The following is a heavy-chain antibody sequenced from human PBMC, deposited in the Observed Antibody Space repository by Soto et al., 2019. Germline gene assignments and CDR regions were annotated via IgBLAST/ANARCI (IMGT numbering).Heavy chain of an antibody. CDR2: INYSGST. D-gene: IGHD3-10*01. J-gene: IGHJ6*02. V-gene: IGHV4-34*01. Sequence: QVQLQQWGAGLLKPSETLSLTCAVYGGSFSGYYWSWIRQPPGKGLEWIGEINYSGSTKYNPSLKSRVTISVDMSKNQFSLKLSSVTAADTAVDYCAHRGAFLWFWETNYAMDVWGQGTTVTVSS. CDR3: AHRGAFLWFWETNYAMDV. CDR1: GGSFSGYY.